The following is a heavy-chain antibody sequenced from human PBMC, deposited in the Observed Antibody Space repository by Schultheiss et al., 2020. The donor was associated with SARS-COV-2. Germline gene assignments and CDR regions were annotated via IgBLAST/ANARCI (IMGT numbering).Heavy chain of an antibody. V-gene: IGHV3-23*01. J-gene: IGHJ4*02. D-gene: IGHD2-8*01. CDR1: GFTFSSYA. CDR2: ISGSGGST. Sequence: LSLTCAASGFTFSSYAMSRVRQAPGKGLEWVSAISGSGGSTYYADSVKGRFTISRDNSKNTLYLQMNSLRAEDTAVYYCTSEGLYRSVVFWGQGTLVTVSS. CDR3: TSEGLYRSVVF.